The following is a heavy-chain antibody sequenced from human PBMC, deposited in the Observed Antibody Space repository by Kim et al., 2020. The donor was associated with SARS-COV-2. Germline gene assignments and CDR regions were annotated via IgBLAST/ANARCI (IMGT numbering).Heavy chain of an antibody. CDR2: ISSSSSYI. V-gene: IGHV3-21*04. CDR3: ARALSGYISDAFDI. D-gene: IGHD3-3*01. Sequence: GGSLRLSCAASGFTFSSYSMNWVRQAPGKGLEWVSSISSSSSYIYYADSVKGRFTISRDNAKNSLYLQMNSLRAEDTAVYYCARALSGYISDAFDIWGQGTMVTVSS. CDR1: GFTFSSYS. J-gene: IGHJ3*02.